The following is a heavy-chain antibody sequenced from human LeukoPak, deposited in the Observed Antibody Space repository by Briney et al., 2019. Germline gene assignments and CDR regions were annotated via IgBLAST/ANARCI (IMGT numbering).Heavy chain of an antibody. CDR3: ARGGSYLSAFDI. J-gene: IGHJ3*02. Sequence: GGSLRLSCVASGFRFSSNGMHWVRQAPGKGLEWVTFIRNDGSDKYYADSVKGRFTISRDTSKNTLYLQMNSLRAEDTAVYYCARGGSYLSAFDIWGQGTMVAVSS. CDR2: IRNDGSDK. V-gene: IGHV3-30*02. CDR1: GFRFSSNG. D-gene: IGHD1-26*01.